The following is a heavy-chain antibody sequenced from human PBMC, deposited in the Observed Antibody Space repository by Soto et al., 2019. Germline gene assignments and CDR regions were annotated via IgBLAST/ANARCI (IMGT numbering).Heavy chain of an antibody. V-gene: IGHV4-59*01. CDR2: IYYSGST. CDR3: ARRYGGNFDY. J-gene: IGHJ4*02. Sequence: PSETLSLTCAVSGGSINSYYCSWIRQPPGKGLEWIGYIYYSGSTNYNPSLKSRVTISVDTSKNQFSLKLRSVTGADTAVYYCARRYGGNFDYWGQGTLVTVSS. D-gene: IGHD1-26*01. CDR1: GGSINSYY.